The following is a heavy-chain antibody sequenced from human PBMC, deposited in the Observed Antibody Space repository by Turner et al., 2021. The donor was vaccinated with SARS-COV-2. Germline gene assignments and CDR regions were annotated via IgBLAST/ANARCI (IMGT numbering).Heavy chain of an antibody. D-gene: IGHD1-26*01. V-gene: IGHV4-4*02. CDR2: IHHTAGT. CDR1: GGSISTTNW. J-gene: IGHJ4*02. Sequence: QVQLQESGPGLVKPAGTLSLTCAVSGGSISTTNWWFWVRQTPGKGLEWIGEIHHTAGTNYNPSLKSRVTISLDKSKNQFSLELNSVTAADTAVYYCARDPYSGDYGDYWGQGTLVTVSS. CDR3: ARDPYSGDYGDY.